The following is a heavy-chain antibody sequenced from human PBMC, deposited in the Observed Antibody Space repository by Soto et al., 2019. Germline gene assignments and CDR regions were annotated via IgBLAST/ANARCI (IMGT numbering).Heavy chain of an antibody. CDR3: ARVRRVEVPDSRNYYYYGMDV. D-gene: IGHD6-13*01. V-gene: IGHV1-69*10. Sequence: ASVKVSCKASGGTFSSYAISWVRQAPGQGLEWMGGIIPILGIANYAQKFQGRVTVTADKSTSTAYMELSSLRSEDTDVYYCARVRRVEVPDSRNYYYYGMDVWGQGTTVTVSS. CDR1: GGTFSSYA. J-gene: IGHJ6*02. CDR2: IIPILGIA.